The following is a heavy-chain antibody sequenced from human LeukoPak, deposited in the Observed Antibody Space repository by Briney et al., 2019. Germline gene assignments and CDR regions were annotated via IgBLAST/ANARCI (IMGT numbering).Heavy chain of an antibody. CDR3: AKVWSGGWYDN. Sequence: GGSLRLSCAASGFTFSSYWMSWVRQAPGKGLEWVANIKQDGSEKYYVDSVKGRFTISRDNAKNSLYLQMNSLRAEDTAVYYCAKVWSGGWYDNWGQGTLVTVSS. J-gene: IGHJ4*02. CDR2: IKQDGSEK. V-gene: IGHV3-7*03. D-gene: IGHD6-19*01. CDR1: GFTFSSYW.